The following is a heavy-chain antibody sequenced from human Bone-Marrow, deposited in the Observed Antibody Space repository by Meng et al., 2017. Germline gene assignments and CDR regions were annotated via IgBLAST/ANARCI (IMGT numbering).Heavy chain of an antibody. D-gene: IGHD6-13*01. Sequence: GGSLRLSCAASGFTFSSYWMSWVRQAPGKGLEWVANIKQDGSEKYYVDSVKGRFTISRDNAKNSLYLQMNSLRAEDTAVYYCARDLVHSSSWQTSYYYYGMDVWGQGTTVTVSS. CDR1: GFTFSSYW. V-gene: IGHV3-7*01. CDR2: IKQDGSEK. J-gene: IGHJ6*02. CDR3: ARDLVHSSSWQTSYYYYGMDV.